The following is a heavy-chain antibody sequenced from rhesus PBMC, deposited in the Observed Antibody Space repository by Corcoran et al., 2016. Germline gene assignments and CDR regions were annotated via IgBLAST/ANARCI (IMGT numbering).Heavy chain of an antibody. J-gene: IGHJ4*01. CDR2: IKRKADGETA. D-gene: IGHD6-31*01. Sequence: EVQLVESGGGLVQPGGSLRLSCAASGFTFINSWLNWVRQAPGKGLEWVARIKRKADGETADYAASVEGRFTISRDDSKNTLYLQMNSLKTEDTAVYYCTTHLGAATIDYWGQGVLVTVSS. CDR1: GFTFINSW. V-gene: IGHV3-30*01. CDR3: TTHLGAATIDY.